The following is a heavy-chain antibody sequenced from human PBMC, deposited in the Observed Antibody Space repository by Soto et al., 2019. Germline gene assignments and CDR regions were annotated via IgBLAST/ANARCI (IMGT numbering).Heavy chain of an antibody. CDR1: GFTFSSYA. V-gene: IGHV3-30-3*01. CDR2: ISYDGSNK. Sequence: PGGSLRLSCAASGFTFSSYAMHWVRQAPGKGLEWVAVISYDGSNKYYADSVKGRFTISRDNSKNTLYLQMNSLRAEDTAVYYCARADDAFDIWGQGTMVTVSS. CDR3: ARADDAFDI. J-gene: IGHJ3*02.